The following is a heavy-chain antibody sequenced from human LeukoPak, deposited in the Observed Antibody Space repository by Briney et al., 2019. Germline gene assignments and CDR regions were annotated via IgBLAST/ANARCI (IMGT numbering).Heavy chain of an antibody. CDR2: VYHNGET. D-gene: IGHD1-26*01. CDR3: VTPRSWELSDMAV. Sequence: SETLSLTCTVSGYSISTNYYWAWIRQSPGTGLEWIGSVYHNGETYYNPSLKSRVIISVDTSKNEFSLRLTSVTAADTAVYYCVTPRSWELSDMAVWGKGTAVIVSS. V-gene: IGHV4-38-2*02. J-gene: IGHJ6*03. CDR1: GYSISTNYY.